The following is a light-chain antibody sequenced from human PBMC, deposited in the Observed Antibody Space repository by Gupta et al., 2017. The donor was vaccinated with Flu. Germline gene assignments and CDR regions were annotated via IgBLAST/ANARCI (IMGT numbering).Light chain of an antibody. CDR3: QQSYSTLPWT. CDR1: QSISSY. J-gene: IGKJ1*01. CDR2: AAS. V-gene: IGKV1-39*01. Sequence: DIQMTQSPSSLSSSVGDRATITCRASQSISSYLNWYQQKPGKATKLLIYAASSLQSGVPSRFSGSGSGTDFTLTISSLQPEDFATYYCQQSYSTLPWTFGQGTKVEIK.